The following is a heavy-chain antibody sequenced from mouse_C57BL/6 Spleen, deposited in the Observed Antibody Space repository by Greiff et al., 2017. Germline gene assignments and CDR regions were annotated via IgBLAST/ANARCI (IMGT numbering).Heavy chain of an antibody. J-gene: IGHJ4*01. CDR2: ISYDGSN. CDR1: GYSITSGYY. Sequence: DVKLQESGPGLVKPSQSLSLTCSVTGYSITSGYYWNWIRQFPGNKLEWMGYISYDGSNNYNPSLKNRISITRDTSKNQFFLKLNSVTTKDTATYYCARDYYYGTYYAMDYWGQGTSVTVSS. CDR3: ARDYYYGTYYAMDY. V-gene: IGHV3-6*01. D-gene: IGHD1-1*01.